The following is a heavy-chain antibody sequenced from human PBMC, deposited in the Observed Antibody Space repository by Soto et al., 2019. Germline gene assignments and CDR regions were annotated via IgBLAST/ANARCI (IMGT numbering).Heavy chain of an antibody. Sequence: GSLRLSCAASGFTFSSYWMSWVRQAPGKGLEWVANIKQDGSEKYYVDSVKGRFTISRDNAKNSLYLQMNSLRAEDTAVYYCARVRDEMYSSSPIYYFDYWGQGTLDTAPQ. J-gene: IGHJ4*02. D-gene: IGHD6-6*01. V-gene: IGHV3-7*03. CDR2: IKQDGSEK. CDR1: GFTFSSYW. CDR3: ARVRDEMYSSSPIYYFDY.